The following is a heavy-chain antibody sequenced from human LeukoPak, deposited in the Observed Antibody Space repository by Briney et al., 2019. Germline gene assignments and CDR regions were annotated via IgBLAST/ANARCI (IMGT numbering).Heavy chain of an antibody. D-gene: IGHD3-9*01. V-gene: IGHV4-59*08. CDR1: GGSISSYY. J-gene: IGHJ4*02. CDR2: IYYSGST. CDR3: ARMGWSYYDILTGYYPLVDY. Sequence: PSETLSLTCTVSGGSISSYYWSWIRQPPGKGLEWIGYIYYSGSTNYNPSLKSRVTISVDTSKNQFSLKLSSATAADTAVYYCARMGWSYYDILTGYYPLVDYWGQGTLVTVSS.